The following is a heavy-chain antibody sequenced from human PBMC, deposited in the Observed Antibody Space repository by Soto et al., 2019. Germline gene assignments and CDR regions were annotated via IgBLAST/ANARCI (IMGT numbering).Heavy chain of an antibody. CDR2: TYYRSKWHN. J-gene: IGHJ4*02. D-gene: IGHD6-19*01. Sequence: PSQTLSLTCAISGDSVSSNSAAWNWIRQSPSRGLEWLGRTYYRSKWHNDYAVSVKSRITINPDTSKNQFSLQLNSVTPEDTAVYYCASSGYSSGWVDYWGQGTLVTVSS. CDR3: ASSGYSSGWVDY. V-gene: IGHV6-1*01. CDR1: GDSVSSNSAA.